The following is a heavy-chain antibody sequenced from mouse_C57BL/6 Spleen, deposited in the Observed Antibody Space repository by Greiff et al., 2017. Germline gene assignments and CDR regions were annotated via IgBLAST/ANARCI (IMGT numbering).Heavy chain of an antibody. CDR3: AREGETYYFDY. Sequence: EVKLVESGGGLVKPGGSLKLSCAASGFTFSDYGMHWVRQAPEKGLEWVAYISSGSSTIYYADTVKGRFTISRDNAKNTLFLQMTSLRSEDTAMYYCAREGETYYFDYWGQGTTLTVSS. V-gene: IGHV5-17*01. J-gene: IGHJ2*01. CDR1: GFTFSDYG. CDR2: ISSGSSTI.